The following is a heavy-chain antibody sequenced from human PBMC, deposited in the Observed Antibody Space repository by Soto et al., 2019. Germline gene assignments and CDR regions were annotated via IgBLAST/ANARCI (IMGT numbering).Heavy chain of an antibody. D-gene: IGHD2-8*01. J-gene: IGHJ6*02. V-gene: IGHV3-48*02. CDR2: ISSSSSTI. CDR3: ARDRLMMDYYYYGMDV. Sequence: PGGSLRLSCAASGFTFSSYAMSWVRQAPGKGLEWVSYISSSSSTIYYADSVKGRFTISRDNAKNSLYLQMSSLRDEDTAVYYCARDRLMMDYYYYGMDVWGQGTTVTVSS. CDR1: GFTFSSYA.